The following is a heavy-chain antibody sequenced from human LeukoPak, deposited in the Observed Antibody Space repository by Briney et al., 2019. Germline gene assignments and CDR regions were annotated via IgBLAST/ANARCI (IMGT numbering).Heavy chain of an antibody. CDR2: IYYSGST. V-gene: IGHV4-39*01. Sequence: PSETLSLTCTVSGGSISSSSYYWGWIRQPPGKGLEWIGSIYYSGSTYYNPSLKSRVTISVDTSKNQFSLKLSSVTAADTAVYYCARHIWPEYYYDSRGHVYWGQGTLVTVSS. D-gene: IGHD3-22*01. CDR1: GGSISSSSYY. J-gene: IGHJ4*02. CDR3: ARHIWPEYYYDSRGHVY.